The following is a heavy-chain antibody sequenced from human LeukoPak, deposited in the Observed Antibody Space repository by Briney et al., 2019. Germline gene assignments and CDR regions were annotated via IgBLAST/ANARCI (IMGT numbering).Heavy chain of an antibody. V-gene: IGHV3-30-3*01. J-gene: IGHJ4*02. CDR1: GFTFSNYA. Sequence: GGSLRLSCEASGFTFSNYAMHWVRQAPGTGLEWVAVISYDGSNKFYADSVKGRFTISRDNSKNTLYLQMNSLRAEDTAVYYCARDYSSSWYEFDYWGQGTLVTVSS. CDR3: ARDYSSSWYEFDY. CDR2: ISYDGSNK. D-gene: IGHD6-13*01.